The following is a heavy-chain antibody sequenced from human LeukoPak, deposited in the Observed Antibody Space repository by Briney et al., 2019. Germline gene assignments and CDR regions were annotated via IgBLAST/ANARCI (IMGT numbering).Heavy chain of an antibody. V-gene: IGHV4-38-2*02. Sequence: SETLSLTCTVSGYSISTGYYWDWIRQPPGKGLEWIGTFYHGGSTYYNPSLKSRVTISVDTSKNQFSLNLTSVTAADTAVYYCARDTYRQWLTQGGYFQHWGQGTLVTVSS. CDR2: FYHGGST. D-gene: IGHD6-19*01. J-gene: IGHJ1*01. CDR3: ARDTYRQWLTQGGYFQH. CDR1: GYSISTGYY.